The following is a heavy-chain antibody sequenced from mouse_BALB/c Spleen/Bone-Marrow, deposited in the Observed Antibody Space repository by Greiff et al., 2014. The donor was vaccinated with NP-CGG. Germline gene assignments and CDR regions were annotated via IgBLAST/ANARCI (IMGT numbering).Heavy chain of an antibody. J-gene: IGHJ2*01. D-gene: IGHD1-2*01. Sequence: VQLQESGPGLVAPSQSLSITCTVSGFSLTSYGVHWVRQPPGKGLEWLGVIWAGGSTNYNSTLMSRLSISKDNSESQVLLKMNSLQTDDTAMYYCARYYYGFLDYWGQGTTLTVSS. CDR3: ARYYYGFLDY. CDR1: GFSLTSYG. V-gene: IGHV2-9*02. CDR2: IWAGGST.